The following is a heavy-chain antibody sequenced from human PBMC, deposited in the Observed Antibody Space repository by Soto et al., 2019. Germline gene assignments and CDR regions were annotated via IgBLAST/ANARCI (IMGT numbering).Heavy chain of an antibody. J-gene: IGHJ6*03. Sequence: GGSLRLSCAASGFTFSSYSMNWVRQAPGKGLEWVSYISSSSSTIYYADSVKGRFTSSRDNAKNSLYLQMNSLRAEETAVYYCARGITGTHDRIYYYYYYMDVWGKGTTVTVSS. CDR2: ISSSSSTI. CDR3: ARGITGTHDRIYYYYYYMDV. D-gene: IGHD1-7*01. V-gene: IGHV3-48*01. CDR1: GFTFSSYS.